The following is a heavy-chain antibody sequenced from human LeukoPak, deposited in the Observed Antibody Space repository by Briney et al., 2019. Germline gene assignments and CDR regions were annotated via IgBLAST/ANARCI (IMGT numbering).Heavy chain of an antibody. CDR2: ISYDGSNK. CDR1: GFTFSSYG. J-gene: IGHJ3*02. D-gene: IGHD2-2*01. Sequence: GGSLRLSCAASGFTFSSYGMHWVRQAPGKGLEWVAVISYDGSNKYYADSVKGRFTISRDNSKNTLYLQMNSLRAEDTAVYYCARALGYCSSTSCYVKAFDIWGQGTMVTVSS. V-gene: IGHV3-30*03. CDR3: ARALGYCSSTSCYVKAFDI.